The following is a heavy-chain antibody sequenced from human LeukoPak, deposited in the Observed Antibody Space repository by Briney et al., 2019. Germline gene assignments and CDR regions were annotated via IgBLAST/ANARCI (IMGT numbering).Heavy chain of an antibody. CDR2: INHSGST. CDR3: ASSSSWNDAFDI. CDR1: GGSFSGYY. Sequence: SETLSLTCAVYGGSFSGYYWSWIRQPPGKGLEWIGEINHSGSTNYHPSLKSRVTISVDTSKNQFSLKLSSVTAADTAVYYCASSSSWNDAFDIWGQGTMVTVSS. J-gene: IGHJ3*02. V-gene: IGHV4-34*01. D-gene: IGHD6-13*01.